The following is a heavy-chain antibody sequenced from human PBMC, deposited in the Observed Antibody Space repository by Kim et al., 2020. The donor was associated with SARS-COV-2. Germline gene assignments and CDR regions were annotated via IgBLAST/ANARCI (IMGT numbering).Heavy chain of an antibody. Sequence: GGSLRLSCAASGFTFSSYGMHWVRQAPGKGLEWVAVLSYDGSNKYYADSVKGRFTISRDNSKNTMYLQMNSLRAEDTAVYYCAKDYWELGYCSSTSCRRKSTDYWGQGTLVTVSS. CDR2: LSYDGSNK. CDR1: GFTFSSYG. V-gene: IGHV3-30*18. CDR3: AKDYWELGYCSSTSCRRKSTDY. J-gene: IGHJ4*02. D-gene: IGHD2-2*01.